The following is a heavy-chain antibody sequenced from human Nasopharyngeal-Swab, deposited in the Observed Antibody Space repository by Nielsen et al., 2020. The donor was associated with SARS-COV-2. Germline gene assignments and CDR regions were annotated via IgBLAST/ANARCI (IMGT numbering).Heavy chain of an antibody. D-gene: IGHD3-10*01. CDR3: ARDQGGNMVRGVIIKPFDY. J-gene: IGHJ4*02. V-gene: IGHV4-39*07. Sequence: SETLFLTCTVSGGSISSSSYYWGWIRQPPGKGLEWIGSIYYSGSTYYNPSLKSRVTISVDTSKNQFSLKLSSVTAADTAVYYCARDQGGNMVRGVIIKPFDYWGQGTLVTVSS. CDR1: GGSISSSSYY. CDR2: IYYSGST.